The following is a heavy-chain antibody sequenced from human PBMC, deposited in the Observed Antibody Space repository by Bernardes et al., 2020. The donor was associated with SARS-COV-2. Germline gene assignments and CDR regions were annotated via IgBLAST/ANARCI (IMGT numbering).Heavy chain of an antibody. CDR1: AFTVRNAY. Sequence: GGSLRLSCAASAFTVRNAYMSWLRQTPGTGLEWVSVIYSGGNTYYTDSVKGRFTISRHISENTLYLHMNSLRSEDTAVYYCASGPYDHDGTAYSAIDYWGQGILVTVSS. V-gene: IGHV3-53*04. D-gene: IGHD3-22*01. CDR3: ASGPYDHDGTAYSAIDY. CDR2: IYSGGNT. J-gene: IGHJ4*02.